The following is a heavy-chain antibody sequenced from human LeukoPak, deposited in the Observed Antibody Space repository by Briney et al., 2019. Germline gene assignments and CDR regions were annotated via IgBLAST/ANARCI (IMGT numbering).Heavy chain of an antibody. CDR2: ISGSGGST. D-gene: IGHD3-22*01. J-gene: IGHJ4*02. Sequence: GGSLRLSCAASGFTFSSYAMSWVRQAPGKGLEWVSAISGSGGSTYYADSVKGRFTISRDNSKNTLYLQMNNLRAEDTAVYYCAKGAYYDSSGYVDYWGQGTLVTVSS. V-gene: IGHV3-23*01. CDR1: GFTFSSYA. CDR3: AKGAYYDSSGYVDY.